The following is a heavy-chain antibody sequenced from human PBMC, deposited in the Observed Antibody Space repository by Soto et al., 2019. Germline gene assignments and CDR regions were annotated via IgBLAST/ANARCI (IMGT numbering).Heavy chain of an antibody. CDR2: INHSGST. Sequence: SQTLSLTCAVYGGSFSGSYWSWIRQPPGKGLEWIGEINHSGSTNYNPSLKSRVTISVDTSKNQFSLKLSAVTAADTAVYYCARAVGDCSSTSCYYYYYYGMDVWGQGTTVTVSS. D-gene: IGHD2-2*01. J-gene: IGHJ6*02. CDR1: GGSFSGSY. CDR3: ARAVGDCSSTSCYYYYYYGMDV. V-gene: IGHV4-34*01.